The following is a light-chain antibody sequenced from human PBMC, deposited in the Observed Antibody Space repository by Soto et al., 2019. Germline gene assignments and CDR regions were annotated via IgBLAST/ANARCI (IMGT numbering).Light chain of an antibody. Sequence: QSALTQPASVSGSPGQSITISCTGTSSDVGGYNYVSWYQQHPGKAPKLMIYDVSNRPSGMSNRFSGSRPGNTASLIISGLQAEDEAAYYCSSYTSSSTVIFGGGTKLPVL. CDR2: DVS. V-gene: IGLV2-14*01. J-gene: IGLJ2*01. CDR3: SSYTSSSTVI. CDR1: SSDVGGYNY.